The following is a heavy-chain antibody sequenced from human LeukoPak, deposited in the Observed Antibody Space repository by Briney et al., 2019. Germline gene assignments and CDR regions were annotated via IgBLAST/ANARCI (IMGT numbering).Heavy chain of an antibody. CDR2: ISSSSSTI. CDR3: AGADYGGNLFFDY. J-gene: IGHJ4*02. CDR1: GFTFSSYS. D-gene: IGHD4-23*01. V-gene: IGHV3-48*01. Sequence: GGSLRLSCAASGFTFSSYSMNWVRQAPGKGLEWVSYISSSSSTIYYADSVKGRFTISRDNAKNSLYLQMNSLRAEDTAVYYCAGADYGGNLFFDYWGQGALVTVSS.